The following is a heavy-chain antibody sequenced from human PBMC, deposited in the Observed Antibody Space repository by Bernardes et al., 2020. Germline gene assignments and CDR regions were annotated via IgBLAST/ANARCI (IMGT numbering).Heavy chain of an antibody. CDR1: GYTFTSYG. D-gene: IGHD3-3*01. CDR3: ARDLAQSVLRCVEWQKNYWDY. CDR2: ISAYNGNT. J-gene: IGHJ4*02. Sequence: ASVKVSCKASGYTFTSYGISWVRQAPGQGLEWMGGISAYNGNTNYAQKLQGRVTMTTDTSTGTAYMELRSLRSDDTAVYYCARDLAQSVLRCVEWQKNYWDYWGQGTLVTVS. V-gene: IGHV1-18*01.